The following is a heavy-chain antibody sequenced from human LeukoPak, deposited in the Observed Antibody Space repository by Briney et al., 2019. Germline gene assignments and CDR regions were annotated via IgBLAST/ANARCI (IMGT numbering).Heavy chain of an antibody. D-gene: IGHD6-19*01. V-gene: IGHV3-21*01. CDR3: AREDYGSGWTGWFDP. CDR2: ISSSSGYI. J-gene: IGHJ5*02. Sequence: GGSLRLSCAASGFTFGLYTMNWVRQAPGQGLEGVSSISSSSGYIYYADSVKGRFTISRDNAENSLYLQMNSLRAEDTAIYFCAREDYGSGWTGWFDPWGQGTLVTVSS. CDR1: GFTFGLYT.